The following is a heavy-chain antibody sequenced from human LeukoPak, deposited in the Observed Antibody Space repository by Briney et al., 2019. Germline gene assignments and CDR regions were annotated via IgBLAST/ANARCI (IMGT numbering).Heavy chain of an antibody. CDR2: ISSSSSYI. CDR1: GFTFSSYS. V-gene: IGHV3-21*01. J-gene: IGHJ4*02. CDR3: AGETPRRGETRDGYR. D-gene: IGHD5-24*01. Sequence: GGSLRLSCAASGFTFSSYSMNWVRQAPGKGLEWVSSISSSSSYIYYADSVKGRFTISRDNAKNSLYLQMNSLRAEDTAVYYCAGETPRRGETRDGYRWGQGTLVTVSS.